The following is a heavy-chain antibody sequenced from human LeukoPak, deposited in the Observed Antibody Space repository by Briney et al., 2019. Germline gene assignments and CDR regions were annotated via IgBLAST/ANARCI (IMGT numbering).Heavy chain of an antibody. CDR2: IIPIFGTA. J-gene: IGHJ4*02. D-gene: IGHD3-16*01. V-gene: IGHV1-69*13. CDR1: GGTFSSYA. CDR3: ARGRKRVLSEGEPPPSPTDY. Sequence: SVKVSCKASGGTFSSYAISWVRQAPGQGLEWMGGIIPIFGTANYAQKFQGRVTITADESTSTAYMELSSLGSEDTAVYYCARGRKRVLSEGEPPPSPTDYWGQGTLVTVSS.